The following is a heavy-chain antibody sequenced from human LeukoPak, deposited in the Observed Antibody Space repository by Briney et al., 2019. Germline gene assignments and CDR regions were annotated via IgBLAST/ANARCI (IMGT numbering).Heavy chain of an antibody. Sequence: ASVKVSCKASGYTFTSYYMHWVRQAPGQGLEWMGIINPSGGSTSYAQKFQGRVTMTRDMSTSTVYMVLSSLRSEDTAVYYCARGPIMITFGGVLDYWGQGTLVTVSS. D-gene: IGHD3-16*01. J-gene: IGHJ4*02. CDR1: GYTFTSYY. CDR3: ARGPIMITFGGVLDY. V-gene: IGHV1-46*01. CDR2: INPSGGST.